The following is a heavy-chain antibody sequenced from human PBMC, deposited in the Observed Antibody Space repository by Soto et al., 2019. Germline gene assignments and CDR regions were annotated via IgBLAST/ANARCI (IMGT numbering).Heavy chain of an antibody. D-gene: IGHD2-2*01. V-gene: IGHV1-69*04. J-gene: IGHJ5*02. CDR3: ARDRGKVPAATLAENWFDP. Sequence: ASVKVSCKASGGTFSSYTISWVRQAPGQGLEWMGRIIPILGIANYAQKFQGRVTITADKSTSTAYMELSSLRSEDTAVYYCARDRGKVPAATLAENWFDPWGQGTLVTVSS. CDR2: IIPILGIA. CDR1: GGTFSSYT.